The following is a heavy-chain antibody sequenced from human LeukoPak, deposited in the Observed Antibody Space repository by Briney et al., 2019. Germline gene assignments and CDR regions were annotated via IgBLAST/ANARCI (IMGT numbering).Heavy chain of an antibody. D-gene: IGHD6-13*01. Sequence: GGSLRLSCAASGFTFGGYWMHWVRQAPGKGLVWVSRINADGSSTTYADSVKGRFTISRDNAKNTLYLQMNSLRAEDTAIYYCARAAAGFDNWGQGTLVTVSS. J-gene: IGHJ4*02. CDR2: INADGSST. CDR1: GFTFGGYW. V-gene: IGHV3-74*01. CDR3: ARAAAGFDN.